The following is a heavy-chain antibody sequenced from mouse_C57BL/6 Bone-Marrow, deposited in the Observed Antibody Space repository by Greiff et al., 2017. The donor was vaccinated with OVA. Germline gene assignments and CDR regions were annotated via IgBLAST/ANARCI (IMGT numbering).Heavy chain of an antibody. Sequence: QVQLQQPGAELVKPGASVKLSCKASGYTFTSYWMQWVKQRPGQGLEWIGELDPSDSYTHYNQKFQGKATLTVDTSSSTAYMQLSSLTSDDSAVYYCARAVDYSNFDYWGQGTTLTVSS. J-gene: IGHJ2*01. CDR3: ARAVDYSNFDY. CDR2: LDPSDSYT. D-gene: IGHD2-4*01. CDR1: GYTFTSYW. V-gene: IGHV1-50*01.